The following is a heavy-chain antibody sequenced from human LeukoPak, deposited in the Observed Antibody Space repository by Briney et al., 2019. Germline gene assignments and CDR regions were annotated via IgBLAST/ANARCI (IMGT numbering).Heavy chain of an antibody. CDR2: INHSRNT. V-gene: IGHV4-34*01. CDR3: ARARRDSGYYNVDY. Sequence: SETLSLTCAVYGGSFSGYYWSWIRQPPGKRLEWIGEINHSRNTNYNPSLKSRVTISVDTSRNQFSLKVTSVTAADTAVYYCARARRDSGYYNVDYWGQGALVTVSS. J-gene: IGHJ4*02. D-gene: IGHD3-3*01. CDR1: GGSFSGYY.